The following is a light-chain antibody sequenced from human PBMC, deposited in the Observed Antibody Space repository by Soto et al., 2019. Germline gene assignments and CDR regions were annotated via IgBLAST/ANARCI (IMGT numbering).Light chain of an antibody. CDR1: ISDVGSYNY. V-gene: IGLV2-14*03. CDR3: GSYTTSSNYV. J-gene: IGLJ1*01. CDR2: DVS. Sequence: QSALTQPASVSGSPGQSITISCTGTISDVGSYNYVSWYQQYPGKAPKLMIYDVSTRPSGVSDRFSGSKSGNTASLTISGLLAEDEADYYCGSYTTSSNYVFGTGTKLTVL.